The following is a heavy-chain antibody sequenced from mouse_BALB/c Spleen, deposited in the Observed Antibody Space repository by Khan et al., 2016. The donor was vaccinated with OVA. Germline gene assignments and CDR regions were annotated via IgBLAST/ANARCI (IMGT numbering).Heavy chain of an antibody. CDR1: GYTLTNYG. CDR3: ARSNGNYWFAY. V-gene: IGHV9-3-1*01. J-gene: IGHJ3*01. D-gene: IGHD2-1*01. Sequence: QIQLVQSGPELKKPGETVKISCKASGYTLTNYGMNWVKQAPGKGLKWMGWINTYTGEPTYAEDFKGRIAFSLETSASTAYLQINNLKKEDTATXFCARSNGNYWFAYWGQGTLVTVSA. CDR2: INTYTGEP.